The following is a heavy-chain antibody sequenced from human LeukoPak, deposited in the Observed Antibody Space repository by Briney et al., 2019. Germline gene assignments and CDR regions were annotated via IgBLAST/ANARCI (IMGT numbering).Heavy chain of an antibody. CDR3: ARGLDYYDSSGYHE. CDR1: GLTFSSYS. Sequence: GGSLRLSCAASGLTFSSYSMNWVRQAPGKGLEWVSSISSSSSYIYYADSVKGRFTISRDNAKNSLYLQMNSLRAEDTAVYYCARGLDYYDSSGYHEWGQGTLVTVSS. CDR2: ISSSSSYI. J-gene: IGHJ4*02. D-gene: IGHD3-22*01. V-gene: IGHV3-21*01.